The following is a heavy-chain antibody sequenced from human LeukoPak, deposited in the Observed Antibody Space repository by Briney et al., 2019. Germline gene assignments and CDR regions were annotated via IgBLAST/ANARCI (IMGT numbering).Heavy chain of an antibody. CDR3: ARDYDYGGNEPGPGEVDY. CDR1: GFTFTSHW. Sequence: GGSLRLSCAASGFTFTSHWMTWVRQAPGKGLEWVANINRDGSDKYYADSVKGRFTISRDSAKNSLYLQMNSLRAEDTAVYYCARDYDYGGNEPGPGEVDYWGQGTLVTVSS. CDR2: INRDGSDK. J-gene: IGHJ4*02. V-gene: IGHV3-7*01. D-gene: IGHD4-23*01.